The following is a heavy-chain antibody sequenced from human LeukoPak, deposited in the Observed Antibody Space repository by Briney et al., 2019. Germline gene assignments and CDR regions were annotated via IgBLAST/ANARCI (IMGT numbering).Heavy chain of an antibody. D-gene: IGHD3-10*01. Sequence: PGGSLRLSCAASGFTFSIYSMNWVRQPPGKGLEWVSAISNSGSHTYYADSVKGRFTISRDNDKNSLYLQMNSLRAEDTAVFYCARDDYSGSGTYYKQLDYWGQGTLVTVSS. CDR1: GFTFSIYS. J-gene: IGHJ4*02. CDR2: ISNSGSHT. V-gene: IGHV3-21*01. CDR3: ARDDYSGSGTYYKQLDY.